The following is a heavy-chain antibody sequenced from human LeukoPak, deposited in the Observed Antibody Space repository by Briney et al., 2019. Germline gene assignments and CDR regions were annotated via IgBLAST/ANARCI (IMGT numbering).Heavy chain of an antibody. V-gene: IGHV4-34*01. Sequence: SETLSLTCAVYGGSFSGYYWSWIRQPPGKGLEWIGEINHSGSTNYNPSLKSRVTISVDTSKNQFSLKLSSVTAADTAVYYCARGRAPWAFDIWGQGTMVTVSS. CDR3: ARGRAPWAFDI. CDR1: GGSFSGYY. J-gene: IGHJ3*02. CDR2: INHSGST.